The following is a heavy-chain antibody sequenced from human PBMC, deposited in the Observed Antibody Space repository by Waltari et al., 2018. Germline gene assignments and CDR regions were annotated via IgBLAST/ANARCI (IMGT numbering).Heavy chain of an antibody. V-gene: IGHV5-51*01. J-gene: IGHJ1*01. CDR2: IYPSDSDT. CDR3: ARHVKGGGGGGYIEH. CDR1: GYNFDHYV. D-gene: IGHD5-12*01. Sequence: EAELVQSGAEVKKPGESPRISCQRSGYNFDHYVIGWVSQKPGRGLEWLGIIYPSDSDTRYSPYFLGQVTMSVDKSISTVYLQRTSLQVSDSAIYYCARHVKGGGGGGYIEHWGQGTQVTVSS.